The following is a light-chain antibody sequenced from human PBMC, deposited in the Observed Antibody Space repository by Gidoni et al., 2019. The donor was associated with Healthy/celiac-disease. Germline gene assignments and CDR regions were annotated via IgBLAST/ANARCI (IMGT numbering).Light chain of an antibody. CDR1: QSLVHSDGNTY. CDR3: RQGTHPLT. J-gene: IGKJ4*01. Sequence: DVVMTQSPLSLPVTLGQPASISCRSSQSLVHSDGNTYLNWFQQRPGQSPRRLIYKVSNRDSGVPDRFSGSGSGTDFTMKISRVEAEDVGVYYCRQGTHPLTFGGGTKVEIK. V-gene: IGKV2-30*02. CDR2: KVS.